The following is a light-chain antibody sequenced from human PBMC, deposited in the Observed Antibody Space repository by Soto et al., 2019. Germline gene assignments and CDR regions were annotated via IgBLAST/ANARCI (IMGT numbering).Light chain of an antibody. CDR1: QSVFNNN. V-gene: IGKV3-15*01. CDR3: QQYNNWPPLT. Sequence: EIVLTQSPGTLSLSPGERATLSCRASQSVFNNNLAWYQQKPGQAPRLLMFGASSRATGIPARFSGSGSGTEFTLTIGSLQSEDFAVYYCQQYNNWPPLTFGGGTKVEIK. J-gene: IGKJ4*01. CDR2: GAS.